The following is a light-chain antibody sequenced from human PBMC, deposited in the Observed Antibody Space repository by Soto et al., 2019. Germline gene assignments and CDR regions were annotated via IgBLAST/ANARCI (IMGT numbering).Light chain of an antibody. CDR3: SSSAGTNRFVL. CDR2: EVN. V-gene: IGLV2-8*01. CDR1: SSDIGGYNS. Sequence: QSALTPPPSASGSPGQSVTISCTGTSSDIGGYNSVSWYQQHPGKAPKLMIYEVNKRPLGVPDRFSGSKSSNTASLTVSGLQADDEADYYCSSSAGTNRFVLFGGGTKLTVL. J-gene: IGLJ3*02.